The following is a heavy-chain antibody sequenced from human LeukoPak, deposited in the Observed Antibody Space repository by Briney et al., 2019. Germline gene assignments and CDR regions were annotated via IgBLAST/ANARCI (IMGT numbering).Heavy chain of an antibody. V-gene: IGHV3-30-3*01. CDR1: GFTFSSYA. Sequence: GRSLRLSCAASGFTFSSYAMHWVRQAPGKGLEWVAVISYDGSNKYYADSVKGRFTISRDNSKNTLYLQMNSLRAEDTAVYYCAKDFQDGRDYYDSSGYTPGDYWGQGALVTVSS. J-gene: IGHJ4*02. CDR3: AKDFQDGRDYYDSSGYTPGDY. D-gene: IGHD3-22*01. CDR2: ISYDGSNK.